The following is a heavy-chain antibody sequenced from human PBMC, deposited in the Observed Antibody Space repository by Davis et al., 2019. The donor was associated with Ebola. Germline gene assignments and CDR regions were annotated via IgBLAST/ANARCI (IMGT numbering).Heavy chain of an antibody. CDR3: ARVQVMVRDPDWFDP. D-gene: IGHD3-10*01. J-gene: IGHJ5*02. Sequence: GESLKISCAASGFTVSSNYMSWVRQAPGKGLEWVSSISSSSSYIYYADSVKGRFTISRDNAKNSLYLQMNSLRAEDTAVYYCARVQVMVRDPDWFDPWGQGTLVTVSS. CDR1: GFTVSSNY. V-gene: IGHV3-21*01. CDR2: ISSSSSYI.